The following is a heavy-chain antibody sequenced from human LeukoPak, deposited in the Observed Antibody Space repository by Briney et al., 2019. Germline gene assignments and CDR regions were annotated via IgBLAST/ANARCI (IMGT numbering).Heavy chain of an antibody. J-gene: IGHJ4*02. CDR2: INPNSGGT. CDR3: ARSDYGGY. Sequence: GASVKVSCKASGYTFTSYDINWVRQATGQGLEWMGWINPNSGGTNYAQKFQGRATMTRDTSISTAYMELSRLRSDDTAVYYCARSDYGGYWGQGTLVTVSS. CDR1: GYTFTSYD. V-gene: IGHV1-2*02.